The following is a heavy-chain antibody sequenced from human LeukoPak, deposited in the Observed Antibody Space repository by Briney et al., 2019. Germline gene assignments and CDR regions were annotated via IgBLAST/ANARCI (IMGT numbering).Heavy chain of an antibody. CDR1: GYIFTNYG. D-gene: IGHD2-8*02. J-gene: IGHJ3*02. CDR3: ARGTVLLPDAFDI. CDR2: IIPIFGTA. Sequence: SVKVSCKASGYIFTNYGITWVRQAPGQGLEWMGGIIPIFGTANYAQKFQGRVTITADKSTSTAYMELSSLRSEDTAVYYCARGTVLLPDAFDIWGQGTMVTVSS. V-gene: IGHV1-69*06.